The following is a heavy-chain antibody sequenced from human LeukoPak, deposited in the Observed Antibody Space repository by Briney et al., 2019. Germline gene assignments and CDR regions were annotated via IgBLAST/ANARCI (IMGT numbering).Heavy chain of an antibody. V-gene: IGHV1-18*01. J-gene: IGHJ5*02. Sequence: ASVKVSCKASGYSSTNYGISWVRQARGQGLEWMGWIHIYRGNTNYAQKFQGRVTMTTDTSTSTVYMEVRGLRSEDTAVYYCATLWFGELSWFDPWGQGTLVTVSS. CDR2: IHIYRGNT. CDR3: ATLWFGELSWFDP. D-gene: IGHD3-10*01. CDR1: GYSSTNYG.